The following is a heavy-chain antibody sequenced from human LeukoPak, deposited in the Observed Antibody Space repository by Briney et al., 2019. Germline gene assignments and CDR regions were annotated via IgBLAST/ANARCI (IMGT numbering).Heavy chain of an antibody. D-gene: IGHD6-13*01. CDR1: LFTFRDTL. V-gene: IGHV3-7*03. J-gene: IGHJ4*02. Sequence: PGGALRLSCADSLFTFRDTLMTCVRQAPGKGLECGSTIKPDGSEKYYVDSVWGRFTISRVNAENSLYLQMNSLRADDTAVYHCTKGGFSTSWYWIYWGQGTLVTVSS. CDR2: IKPDGSEK. CDR3: TKGGFSTSWYWIY.